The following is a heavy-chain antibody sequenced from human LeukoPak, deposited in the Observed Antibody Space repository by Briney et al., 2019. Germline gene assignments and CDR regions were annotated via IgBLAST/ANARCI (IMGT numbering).Heavy chain of an antibody. CDR2: INYSGST. CDR3: ASGIDARSDSSV. J-gene: IGHJ4*02. CDR1: GGSISSSTYY. Sequence: SETLSLTCSVSGGSISSSTYYWGRIRQSPVKGLEWIGSINYSGSTFYNPSLKSRVAMSVDMFNNQFSLKLTSVTATDTAVYYCASGIDARSDSSVWGQGTLVTVSS. D-gene: IGHD6-19*01. V-gene: IGHV4-39*01.